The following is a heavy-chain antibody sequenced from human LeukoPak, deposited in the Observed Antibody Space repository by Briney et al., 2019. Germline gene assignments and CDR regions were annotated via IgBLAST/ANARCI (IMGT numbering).Heavy chain of an antibody. J-gene: IGHJ6*03. V-gene: IGHV4-34*01. CDR2: INHSGST. Sequence: PSETLSLTCAVCGGSFSGYYWSWIRQPPGKGLEWIGEINHSGSTNYNPSLKSRVTISVDTSKNQFSLKLSSVTAADTAVYYCARGRYDFWSGYYTNYYYYYMDVRGKGTTVTVSS. CDR3: ARGRYDFWSGYYTNYYYYYMDV. D-gene: IGHD3-3*01. CDR1: GGSFSGYY.